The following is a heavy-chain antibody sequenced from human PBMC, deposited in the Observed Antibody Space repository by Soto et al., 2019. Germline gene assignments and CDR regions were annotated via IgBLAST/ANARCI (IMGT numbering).Heavy chain of an antibody. Sequence: EVQLLESRGGLVQPGGSLRLSCAAAGFTISSYAMSWVRQAPGKGLEWVSAVSGSGGSTYYADSVKGRFTISRDNSKNTLYLQMNSLRAEDTAVYYCAKAGGFGGYWYFDLWGRGTLVTVSS. CDR2: VSGSGGST. CDR3: AKAGGFGGYWYFDL. V-gene: IGHV3-23*01. J-gene: IGHJ2*01. CDR1: GFTISSYA. D-gene: IGHD3-10*01.